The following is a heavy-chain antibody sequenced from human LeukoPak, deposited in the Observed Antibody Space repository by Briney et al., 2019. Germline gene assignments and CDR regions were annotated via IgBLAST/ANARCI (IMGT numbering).Heavy chain of an antibody. D-gene: IGHD3-10*01. V-gene: IGHV1-69*10. CDR3: ASREGTATRGKWFDP. J-gene: IGHJ5*02. CDR1: GGTFSSYA. Sequence: SVKVSCKATGGTFSSYAISWVRQAPGQGLEWMGGIIPILGIANYAQKFQGRVTITADKSTSTAYMELSSLRSEDTAVYYCASREGTATRGKWFDPWGQGTLVTVSS. CDR2: IIPILGIA.